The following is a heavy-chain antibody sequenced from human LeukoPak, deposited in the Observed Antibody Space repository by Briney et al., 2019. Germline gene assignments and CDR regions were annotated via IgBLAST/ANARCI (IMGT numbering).Heavy chain of an antibody. D-gene: IGHD2-2*01. CDR1: GYTFTSYD. CDR3: ARGREYQLRLYYYYMDV. CDR2: MNPNSGNT. J-gene: IGHJ6*03. Sequence: ASVTVSFKASGYTFTSYDINWVRQATGQGLEWMGWMNPNSGNTGYAQKFQGRVTMTRNTSISTAYMELNSLRSEDTAVYYCARGREYQLRLYYYYMDVWGKGTTVTVSS. V-gene: IGHV1-8*01.